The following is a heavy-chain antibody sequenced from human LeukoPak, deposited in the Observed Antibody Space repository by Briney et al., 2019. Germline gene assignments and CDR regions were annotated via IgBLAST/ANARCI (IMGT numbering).Heavy chain of an antibody. CDR3: ARGNRYSYGSGSSCFDY. J-gene: IGHJ4*02. D-gene: IGHD3-10*01. CDR2: MNPNSGNT. V-gene: IGHV1-8*01. CDR1: GYTFTTYD. Sequence: GASVKVSCKASGYTFTTYDINWVRQATGQGPEWMGWMNPNSGNTGYAQKFQGRVTMTRNTCISTAYMELSSLRFEDTAVYYCARGNRYSYGSGSSCFDYWGLGTLVTVSS.